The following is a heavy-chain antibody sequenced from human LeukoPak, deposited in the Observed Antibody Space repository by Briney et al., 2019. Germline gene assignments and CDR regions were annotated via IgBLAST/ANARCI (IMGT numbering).Heavy chain of an antibody. V-gene: IGHV3-66*02. J-gene: IGHJ3*02. D-gene: IGHD6-19*01. Sequence: GGSLRLSCAASGFTVSSNYMSWVRQAPGKGLEWVSVVHTGGSTYYADSVKGRFTISRDNSKNTVYLQMNSLRVGDTAVYYCASLAGDIWGQGTMVTVSS. CDR3: ASLAGDI. CDR2: VHTGGST. CDR1: GFTVSSNY.